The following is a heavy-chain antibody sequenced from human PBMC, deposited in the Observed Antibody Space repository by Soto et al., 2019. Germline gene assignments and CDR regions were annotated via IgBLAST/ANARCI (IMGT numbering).Heavy chain of an antibody. D-gene: IGHD4-4*01. Sequence: LGASLKISCKGSGYSFTSYWIGWVRQMAGKGLERMGISYPGDSDTRYSPSFQGQVTISADKSISTAYLQWSSLKASDTAMYYCARRATVIPADAFDIWGQGTMVTVSS. V-gene: IGHV5-51*01. J-gene: IGHJ3*02. CDR2: SYPGDSDT. CDR1: GYSFTSYW. CDR3: ARRATVIPADAFDI.